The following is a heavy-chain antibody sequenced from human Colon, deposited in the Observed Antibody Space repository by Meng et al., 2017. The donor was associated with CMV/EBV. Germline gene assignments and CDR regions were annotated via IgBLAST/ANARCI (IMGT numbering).Heavy chain of an antibody. J-gene: IGHJ4*02. CDR2: IYNSGST. D-gene: IGHD3-10*01. CDR1: GGSFTTNSYF. V-gene: IGHV4-39*07. CDR3: ARGVLNFFDY. Sequence: QLQVEEAGPGLVEPSETLSLTCSVSGGSFTTNSYFWAWIRQPPGKGLEYIGSIYNSGSTYYNASLKSRVTMSVDTSKNQFSLKLSSVTAADTAKYYCARGVLNFFDYWGQGTLVTVSS.